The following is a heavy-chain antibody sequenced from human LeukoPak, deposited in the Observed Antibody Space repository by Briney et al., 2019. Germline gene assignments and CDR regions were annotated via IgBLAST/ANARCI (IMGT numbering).Heavy chain of an antibody. V-gene: IGHV3-23*01. CDR1: GFTFSSYA. CDR2: ISGSGGST. D-gene: IGHD2-2*01. J-gene: IGHJ4*02. CDR3: AKRRIRDCSSTSCLDY. Sequence: QPGGSLRLSCAASGFTFSSYAMSWVRQAPGKGLEWVSAISGSGGSTYYADSVKARFTISRDNSKNTLYLQMNSLRAEDTAVYYCAKRRIRDCSSTSCLDYWGQGTLVTVSS.